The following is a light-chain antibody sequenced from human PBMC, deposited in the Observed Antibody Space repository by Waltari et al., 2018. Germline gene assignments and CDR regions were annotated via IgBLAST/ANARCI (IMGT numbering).Light chain of an antibody. CDR2: WAS. V-gene: IGKV4-1*01. CDR3: QQYYTTPYT. CDR1: QPILHTSNNEIS. J-gene: IGKJ2*01. Sequence: DVVMTQSPDSLTVSLGERATINCKSSQPILHTSNNEISLTWYQQKPGQPPRLLIYWASARAAGVPDRFSGSGSGTDFTRTISSLQAEDVAVYYCQQYYTTPYTFGQGTKLEIK.